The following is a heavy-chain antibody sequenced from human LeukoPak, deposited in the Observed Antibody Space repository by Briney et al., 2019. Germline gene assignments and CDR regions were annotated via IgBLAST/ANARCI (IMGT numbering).Heavy chain of an antibody. CDR3: AKSLTADWYFDL. J-gene: IGHJ2*01. V-gene: IGHV3-23*01. CDR2: ITGSGAFT. CDR1: GFTFINYS. Sequence: GGSLRLSCAASGFTFINYSMTWVRQAPGKGLEWVSAITGSGAFTDYADSVKGRFTISRDNSKNTLYLQMNSLRAEDTAVYYCAKSLTADWYFDLWGRGTLVTVSS. D-gene: IGHD1-14*01.